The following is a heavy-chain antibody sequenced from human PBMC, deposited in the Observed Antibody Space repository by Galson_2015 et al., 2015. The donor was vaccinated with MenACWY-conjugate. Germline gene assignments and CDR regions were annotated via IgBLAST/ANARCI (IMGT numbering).Heavy chain of an antibody. D-gene: IGHD3-10*01. J-gene: IGHJ4*02. CDR3: ARHPHYYGSGSYHLDY. V-gene: IGHV5-51*01. CDR2: IYPGDSDT. CDR1: GYTFTNYW. Sequence: QSGAEVKKPGESLKISCKASGYTFTNYWIGWVRQMPGKGLEWMGIIYPGDSDTRYSPSFQGQVTISADKSISTAYLQWTSLKASDTAMYYCARHPHYYGSGSYHLDYWGQGTLVTVSS.